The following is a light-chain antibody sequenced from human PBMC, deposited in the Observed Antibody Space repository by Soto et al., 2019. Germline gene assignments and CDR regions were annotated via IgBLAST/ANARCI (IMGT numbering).Light chain of an antibody. J-gene: IGKJ2*03. Sequence: EIVMTQSPGTLSLSPGEKATLSCRASQSVSSNYLAWYQQKPGQAPRPLIYGASSRAIGIPDRFSGSGSGTDFTLTISRLELVVFGVDDRRQLDS. CDR1: QSVSSNY. CDR3: RQLDS. CDR2: GAS. V-gene: IGKV3-20*01.